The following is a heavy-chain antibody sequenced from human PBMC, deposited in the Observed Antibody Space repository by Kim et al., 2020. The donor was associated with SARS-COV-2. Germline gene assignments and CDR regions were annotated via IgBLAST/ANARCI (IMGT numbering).Heavy chain of an antibody. CDR2: ILPILGIA. V-gene: IGHV1-69*04. CDR3: ARDPDTAMVATIDY. D-gene: IGHD5-18*01. CDR1: GGTFSSYA. J-gene: IGHJ4*02. Sequence: SVKVSGKASGGTFSSYAISWVRQAPGQGIEWMGRILPILGIANYAQKFQGRVTITADKSTSTAYMGLSSLRSEDTAVYYCARDPDTAMVATIDYWVQGTLVTVSS.